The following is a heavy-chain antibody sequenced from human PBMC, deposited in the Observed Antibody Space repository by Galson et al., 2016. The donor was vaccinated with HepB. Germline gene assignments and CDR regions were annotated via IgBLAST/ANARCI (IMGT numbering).Heavy chain of an antibody. V-gene: IGHV3-23*01. CDR2: ISASGTSA. D-gene: IGHD3-3*02. CDR1: GFTFRKYA. Sequence: SLRLSCAASGFTFRKYAMSWVRQAPGKGLEWVSHISASGTSAHYADSVKGRFNISRDNSKNTVYFQMNSRRVEDTAVYYCAKASIDWGQGTLVTVSS. CDR3: AKASID. J-gene: IGHJ4*02.